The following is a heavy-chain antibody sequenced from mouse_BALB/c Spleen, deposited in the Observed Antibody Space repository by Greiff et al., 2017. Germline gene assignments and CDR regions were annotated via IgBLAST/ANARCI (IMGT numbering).Heavy chain of an antibody. J-gene: IGHJ3*01. CDR3: RRYLDRYDGWFAY. CDR1: GYTFTSYW. CDR2: INPGNSDT. D-gene: IGHD2-14*01. Sequence: VQLQQSGTVLARPGASVKMSCKASGYTFTSYWMHWVKQRPGQGLEWIGAINPGNSDTSYNQKFKGKAKLTAVTSASTAYMELSSLTYEDSAVYYCRRYLDRYDGWFAYWGQGTLVTVSA. V-gene: IGHV1-5*01.